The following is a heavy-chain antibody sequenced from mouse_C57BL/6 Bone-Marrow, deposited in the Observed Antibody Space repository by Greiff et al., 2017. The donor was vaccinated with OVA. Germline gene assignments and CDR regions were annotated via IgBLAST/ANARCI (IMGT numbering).Heavy chain of an antibody. J-gene: IGHJ2*01. D-gene: IGHD1-2*01. V-gene: IGHV1-69*01. CDR1: GYTFTSYW. Sequence: QVQLQQPGAELVMPGASVKLSCKASGYTFTSYWMHWVKQRPGQGLEWIGEIDPSDSYTNYNQKFKGKSTLTVDKSSSTAYMQLSSLTSEDSAVYYCARKRLSDFDYWGQGTTLTVSS. CDR3: ARKRLSDFDY. CDR2: IDPSDSYT.